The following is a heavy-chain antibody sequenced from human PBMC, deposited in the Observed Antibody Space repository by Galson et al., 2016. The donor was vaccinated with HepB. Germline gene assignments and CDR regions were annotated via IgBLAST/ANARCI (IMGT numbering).Heavy chain of an antibody. J-gene: IGHJ3*02. D-gene: IGHD6-13*01. CDR2: ISGYNGRA. CDR1: SYSFNNYA. V-gene: IGHV1-18*01. Sequence: SVKVSCKASSYSFNNYAITWVRQAPGQGLQWMGWISGYNGRAMYAQEFQDRVTLTIDTSTTTASMEVNRLTSDDTAMYYCARDLAAETTDAFDIWGQGTMVTVSS. CDR3: ARDLAAETTDAFDI.